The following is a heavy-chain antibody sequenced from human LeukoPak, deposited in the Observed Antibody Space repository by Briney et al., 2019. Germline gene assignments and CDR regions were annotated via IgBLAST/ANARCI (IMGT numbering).Heavy chain of an antibody. J-gene: IGHJ4*02. CDR3: AKDKSWNVCDY. D-gene: IGHD1-1*01. Sequence: PGDSLRLSCAASGFTFSNYWMIWFRQAPGKGLEWVAHINQDGSVKNYVDSVKGRFTISRDNANNLSYLQMNSLRAEDTAVYYCAKDKSWNVCDYWGRGTLVTVSS. V-gene: IGHV3-7*01. CDR1: GFTFSNYW. CDR2: INQDGSVK.